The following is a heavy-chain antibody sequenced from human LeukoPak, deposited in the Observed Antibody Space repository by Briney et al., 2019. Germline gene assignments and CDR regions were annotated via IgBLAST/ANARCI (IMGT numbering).Heavy chain of an antibody. Sequence: SVKVSCKASGGTFSSYAISWVRQAPGQGLEWMGRIIPILGIANYAQKFQGRVTITADKSTSTAYMELSSLRSEDTAVYYCATTSLFGVVIQYYFDYWGQGTLVTVSS. CDR2: IIPILGIA. D-gene: IGHD3-3*01. CDR1: GGTFSSYA. J-gene: IGHJ4*02. V-gene: IGHV1-69*04. CDR3: ATTSLFGVVIQYYFDY.